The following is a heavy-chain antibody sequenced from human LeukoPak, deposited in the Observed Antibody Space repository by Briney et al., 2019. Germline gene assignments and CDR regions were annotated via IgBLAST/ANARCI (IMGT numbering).Heavy chain of an antibody. D-gene: IGHD2-2*01. Sequence: SETLSLTCTVSGVSISSSSYYWGWLRQPPGKGLEWIGSIYYSSSTYYNPSLNSRITISVATSKNQFSLKLSSVTATDTAVYYCARGSAAMLGPYYYYMDVWGKGTTVTVSS. V-gene: IGHV4-39*07. CDR3: ARGSAAMLGPYYYYMDV. J-gene: IGHJ6*03. CDR2: IYYSSST. CDR1: GVSISSSSYY.